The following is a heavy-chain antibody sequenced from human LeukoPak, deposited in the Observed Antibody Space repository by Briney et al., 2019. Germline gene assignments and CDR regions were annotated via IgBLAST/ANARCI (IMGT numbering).Heavy chain of an antibody. CDR1: GGSTSSTYYY. CDR3: ARHDSGYSYGFDY. Sequence: PSETLSLTCTVSGGSTSSTYYYWGWIRQPPGKGLEWIGSIYFSGSTYYNPSLKSRVTISVDTSKNQFSLKVSSVTAADTAVYYCARHDSGYSYGFDYWGQGTLVTVSS. V-gene: IGHV4-39*01. D-gene: IGHD5-18*01. J-gene: IGHJ4*02. CDR2: IYFSGST.